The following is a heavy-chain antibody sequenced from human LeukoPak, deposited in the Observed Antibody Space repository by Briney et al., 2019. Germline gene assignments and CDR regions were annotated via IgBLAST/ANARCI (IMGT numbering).Heavy chain of an antibody. D-gene: IGHD1-26*01. V-gene: IGHV3-30-3*01. CDR1: GFTFSSYA. CDR2: ISYDGSNK. Sequence: GGSLRLSCAASGFTFSSYAMHWVRQAPGRGLEWVAVISYDGSNKYYADSVKGRFTISRDNSKNTLYLQMNSLRAEDTAVYYCAREELQYFDIWGQGTMVAVSS. CDR3: AREELQYFDI. J-gene: IGHJ3*02.